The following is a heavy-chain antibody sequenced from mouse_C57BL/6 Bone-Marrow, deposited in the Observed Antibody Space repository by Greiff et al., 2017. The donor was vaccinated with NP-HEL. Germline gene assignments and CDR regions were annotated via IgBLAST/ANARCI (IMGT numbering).Heavy chain of an antibody. J-gene: IGHJ2*01. V-gene: IGHV1-80*01. CDR1: GYAFSSYW. CDR3: AREHYYGSSYGY. CDR2: IYPGDGDT. Sequence: QVQLQQSGAELVKPGASVKISCKASGYAFSSYWMNWVKQRPGKGLVWIGQIYPGDGDTNYNGKFKGKATLTADKSSSTAYMQLSGLTSEDSAVYFCAREHYYGSSYGYWGQGTTLTVSS. D-gene: IGHD1-1*01.